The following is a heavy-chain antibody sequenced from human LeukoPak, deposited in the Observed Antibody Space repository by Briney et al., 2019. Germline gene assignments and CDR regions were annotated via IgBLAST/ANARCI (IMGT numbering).Heavy chain of an antibody. D-gene: IGHD5-18*01. V-gene: IGHV1-18*01. CDR1: GGTFSSYA. J-gene: IGHJ3*02. CDR2: ISAYNGNT. Sequence: ASVKVSCKASGGTFSSYAISWVRQAPGQGLEWMGWISAYNGNTNYAQKLQGRVTMTTDTSTSTAYMELRSLRSDDTAVYYCASLYGGHSYGSDAFDIWGQGTMVTVSS. CDR3: ASLYGGHSYGSDAFDI.